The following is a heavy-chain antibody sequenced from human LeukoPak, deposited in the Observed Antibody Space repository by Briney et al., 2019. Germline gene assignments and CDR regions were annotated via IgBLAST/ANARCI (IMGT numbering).Heavy chain of an antibody. D-gene: IGHD2-2*01. Sequence: SGTLSLTCAVSGGSISSNNWWSWVRQPPGKGLEWIGEIYHSGSTNYNPSLKSRVTISVDKSKNQFSLKLSSVTAADTAVYYCARELRGVVVPAANAFDIWGQGTMVTVSS. CDR1: GGSISSNNW. CDR3: ARELRGVVVPAANAFDI. J-gene: IGHJ3*02. CDR2: IYHSGST. V-gene: IGHV4-4*02.